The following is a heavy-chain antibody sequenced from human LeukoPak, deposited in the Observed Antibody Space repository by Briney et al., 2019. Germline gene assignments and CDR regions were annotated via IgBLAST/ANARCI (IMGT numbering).Heavy chain of an antibody. V-gene: IGHV1-8*01. CDR2: MNPNSGNT. Sequence: ASVKVSCKASGYTFTRYDINWVRQATGRGLEWMGWMNPNSGNTGYAQKFQGRVTMTRNTSISTAYMELSSLRSEDTAVYYCARGLPPYSSGWFGFDPWGQGTLVTVSS. J-gene: IGHJ5*02. CDR1: GYTFTRYD. CDR3: ARGLPPYSSGWFGFDP. D-gene: IGHD6-19*01.